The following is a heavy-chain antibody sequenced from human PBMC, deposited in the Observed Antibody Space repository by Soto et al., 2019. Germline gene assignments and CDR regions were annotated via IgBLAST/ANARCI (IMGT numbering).Heavy chain of an antibody. Sequence: GGSLRLSCAASGFTFRSFGMHWIRQAPGKGLEWVALISYDGTNKYYADSVRGRFTISRDNSKNTLYLEMNTLRVEDTAVYYCAKVLPATGIEGGGDAFDIWGQGTMVTVPS. J-gene: IGHJ3*02. CDR2: ISYDGTNK. CDR1: GFTFRSFG. V-gene: IGHV3-30*18. D-gene: IGHD1-26*01. CDR3: AKVLPATGIEGGGDAFDI.